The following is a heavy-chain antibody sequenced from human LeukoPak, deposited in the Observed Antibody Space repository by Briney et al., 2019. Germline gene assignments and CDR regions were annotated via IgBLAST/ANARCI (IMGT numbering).Heavy chain of an antibody. V-gene: IGHV4-59*01. CDR1: GGSINSYY. CDR3: ARTLKDAYLNAFGY. J-gene: IGHJ4*02. CDR2: VSSSGST. Sequence: SETLSLTCTVSGGSINSYYWNWLRQPPGKTLEWIGYVSSSGSTNYSPFFKSRLTISLDTSKNQFSLNLRSVTAAGTAVYYCARTLKDAYLNAFGYWGQGTLVAVSS. D-gene: IGHD3-16*01.